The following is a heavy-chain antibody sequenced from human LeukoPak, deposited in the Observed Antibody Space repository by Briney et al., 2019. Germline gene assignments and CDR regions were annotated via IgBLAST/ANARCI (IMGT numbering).Heavy chain of an antibody. D-gene: IGHD6-19*01. CDR2: ISSSSSTI. J-gene: IGHJ4*02. Sequence: GGSLRLSCAASGFTFRSYSMNWVRQAPGKGLEWVSYISSSSSTIYYADSVKGRFTISRDNAKNSLYLQMNSLRDEDTAVYYCARGVYRSSGWPHDYWGQGTLVTVSS. CDR1: GFTFRSYS. CDR3: ARGVYRSSGWPHDY. V-gene: IGHV3-48*02.